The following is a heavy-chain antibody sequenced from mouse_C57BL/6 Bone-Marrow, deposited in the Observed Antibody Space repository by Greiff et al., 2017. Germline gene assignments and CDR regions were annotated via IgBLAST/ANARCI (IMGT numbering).Heavy chain of an antibody. V-gene: IGHV1-80*01. Sequence: QVQLQQSGAELVKPGASVKISCKASGYAFSSYWMNWVKQRPGKGLAWIGQIYPGAGDTNYTEKVKGKATLTADKASSTAYMQLSSLTAEDSAVYFCARDWVDDGGQGTTLTVSA. J-gene: IGHJ2*01. CDR2: IYPGAGDT. D-gene: IGHD4-1*01. CDR3: ARDWVDD. CDR1: GYAFSSYW.